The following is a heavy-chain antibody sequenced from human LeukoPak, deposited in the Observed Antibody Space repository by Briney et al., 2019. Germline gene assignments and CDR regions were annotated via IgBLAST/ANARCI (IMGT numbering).Heavy chain of an antibody. V-gene: IGHV1-18*01. Sequence: ASVKVSCKTSGYTFTSYGISWVRQAPGHGLEWMGWISTYNGNTNYAQNLQGRVIMTTDTSTSTAYMELRSLRSDDTAVYYCARGTYNSGWCSDYWGQGTLVTVSS. CDR2: ISTYNGNT. CDR1: GYTFTSYG. D-gene: IGHD6-19*01. CDR3: ARGTYNSGWCSDY. J-gene: IGHJ4*02.